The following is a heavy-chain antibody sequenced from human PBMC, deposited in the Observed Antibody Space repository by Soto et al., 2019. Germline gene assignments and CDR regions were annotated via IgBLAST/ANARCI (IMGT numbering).Heavy chain of an antibody. J-gene: IGHJ6*02. V-gene: IGHV3-11*01. D-gene: IGHD2-15*01. CDR3: ARDRIVVVVAAPSDYYYYGMDV. CDR2: ISSSGSTI. Sequence: GGSLRLSCAASGFTFSDYYMSWIRQAPGKGLEWVSYISSSGSTIYYADSVKGRFTISRDNAKNSLYLQMNSLRAEDTAVYYCARDRIVVVVAAPSDYYYYGMDVWGQGTTVTVSS. CDR1: GFTFSDYY.